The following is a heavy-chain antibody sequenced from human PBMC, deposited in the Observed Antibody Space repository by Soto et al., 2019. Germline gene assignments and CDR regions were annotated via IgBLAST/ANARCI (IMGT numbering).Heavy chain of an antibody. CDR1: GFTFSSYS. V-gene: IGHV3-21*01. CDR3: ARVRYCTNGVCYTSDYYGMDV. CDR2: ISSSSSYI. D-gene: IGHD2-8*01. J-gene: IGHJ6*02. Sequence: EVQLVESGGGLVKPGGSLRLSCAASGFTFSSYSMNWVRQAPGKGLEWVSSISSSSSYIYYADSVKGRFTISRDNAKNSLYLQMNSLRAEDTAVYYCARVRYCTNGVCYTSDYYGMDVWGQGTTVTVSS.